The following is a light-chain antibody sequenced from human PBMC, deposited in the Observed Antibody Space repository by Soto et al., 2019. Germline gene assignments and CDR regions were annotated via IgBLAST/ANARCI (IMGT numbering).Light chain of an antibody. J-gene: IGKJ4*01. CDR2: RAS. CDR3: QQYNDWPPA. CDR1: QSLGCN. Sequence: EIVMTHSPATLAVSPCDTAALCCSASQSLGCNLAWYQQKPGQGPRLLIFRASSRATGVPARFSASGSGTEFTLTISGLQSEDFAVYYCQQYNDWPPAFGGGTKVDI. V-gene: IGKV3-15*01.